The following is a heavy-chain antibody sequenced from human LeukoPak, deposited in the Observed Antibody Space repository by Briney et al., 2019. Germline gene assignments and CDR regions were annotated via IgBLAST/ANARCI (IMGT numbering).Heavy chain of an antibody. CDR1: GFTISSYA. CDR3: ATLYCSGGSCYPSYFDY. CDR2: ISGSGGST. J-gene: IGHJ4*03. D-gene: IGHD2-15*01. Sequence: PGGSLRLSCAASGFTISSYAMSWVRQAPGKGLEWVSAISGSGGSTYYADSVKGRFTISRDNSKNTLYLQMNSLRAEDTAVYYCATLYCSGGSCYPSYFDYWGQGTLVTVSS. V-gene: IGHV3-23*01.